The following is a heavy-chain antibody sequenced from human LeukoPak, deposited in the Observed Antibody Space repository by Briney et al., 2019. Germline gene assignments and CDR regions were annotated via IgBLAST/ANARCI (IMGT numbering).Heavy chain of an antibody. J-gene: IGHJ5*02. CDR1: GYTFTSYD. CDR3: ARDTIFGGIWFDP. V-gene: IGHV1-8*01. Sequence: ASVKVSCKASGYTFTSYDINWVRQATGQGLEWMGWMNPNSGNTGYAQKFQGRVTMTRNSSISTAYMELSSLRSEDTAVYYCARDTIFGGIWFDPWGQGTLVTVSS. CDR2: MNPNSGNT. D-gene: IGHD3-3*01.